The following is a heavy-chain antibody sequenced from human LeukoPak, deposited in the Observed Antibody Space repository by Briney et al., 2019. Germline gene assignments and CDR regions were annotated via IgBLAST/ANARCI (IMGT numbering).Heavy chain of an antibody. D-gene: IGHD5-12*01. J-gene: IGHJ3*02. CDR1: GGSISSSGYY. Sequence: PSEPLPLTCILSGGSISSSGYYCDWIRQPRGKGVEWFGNFCYTVNTYYNPSLKSRITIYVDTSKNQFSLKLRSVTAADTAVYYCARHSRSGYGDYESAFDIWGQGTMVTVSS. CDR2: FCYTVNT. V-gene: IGHV4-39*01. CDR3: ARHSRSGYGDYESAFDI.